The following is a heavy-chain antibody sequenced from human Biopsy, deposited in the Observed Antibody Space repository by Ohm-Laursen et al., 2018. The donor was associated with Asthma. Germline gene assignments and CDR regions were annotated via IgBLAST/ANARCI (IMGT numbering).Heavy chain of an antibody. D-gene: IGHD3-10*01. CDR1: GFTFSSYG. Sequence: SLRLSCTASGFTFSSYGMDWVRQAPGKGLEWVALMSYDGSIKDYADSVKGRFTISRDNSKNTLYLQMNSLRVEDTAVYYCARGLDYSGRSGFDYWGQGTLVTVSS. V-gene: IGHV3-33*05. CDR2: MSYDGSIK. J-gene: IGHJ4*02. CDR3: ARGLDYSGRSGFDY.